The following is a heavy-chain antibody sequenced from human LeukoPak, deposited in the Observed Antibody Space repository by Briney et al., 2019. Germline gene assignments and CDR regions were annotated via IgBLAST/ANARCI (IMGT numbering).Heavy chain of an antibody. J-gene: IGHJ4*02. CDR3: AGREGSGWYYFDY. Sequence: HPGGSLRLSCAASGFTFSNSWMHWVRQAPGKGLVWISLINTDGSTTIYADSVKGRFTISRDNAKNTLYLQMNSLRPEDTAVYYCAGREGSGWYYFDYWGQGTLVTVSS. V-gene: IGHV3-74*01. CDR1: GFTFSNSW. D-gene: IGHD6-19*01. CDR2: INTDGSTT.